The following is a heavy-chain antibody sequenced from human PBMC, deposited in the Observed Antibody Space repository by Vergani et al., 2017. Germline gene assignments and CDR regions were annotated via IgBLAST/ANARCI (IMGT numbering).Heavy chain of an antibody. D-gene: IGHD6-19*01. V-gene: IGHV3-33*01. J-gene: IGHJ4*02. CDR2: IWYDGSNK. CDR3: ARDHEQWLGGQVDY. Sequence: QVQLVESGGGVVQPGRSLRLSCAASGFTFSSYGMHWVRQAPGKGLEWVAVIWYDGSNKYYADSVKGRFTISRDNSKNTLYLQMNSLRAEDTAVYYCARDHEQWLGGQVDYWGQGTLVTVSS. CDR1: GFTFSSYG.